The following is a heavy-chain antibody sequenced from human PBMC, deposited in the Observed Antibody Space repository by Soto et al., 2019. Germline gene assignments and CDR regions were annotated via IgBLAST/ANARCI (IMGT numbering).Heavy chain of an antibody. V-gene: IGHV4-39*01. J-gene: IGHJ4*01. CDR3: ARHFVAVVIKGWGY. CDR2: TYYNGNA. D-gene: IGHD3-22*01. Sequence: QLQLQESGPGLVKPSETLSLTCTVSGGSIGRSNYYWDWIRQPPGKGLEWIGTTYYNGNAYYNPSLKSRVTMSVDTSKNQFSLKLISLTAANTAVYYCARHFVAVVIKGWGYWGHGTLVTVSS. CDR1: GGSIGRSNYY.